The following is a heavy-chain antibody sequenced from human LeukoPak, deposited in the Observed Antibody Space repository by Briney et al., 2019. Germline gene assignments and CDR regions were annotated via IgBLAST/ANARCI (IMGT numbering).Heavy chain of an antibody. CDR1: GFTFTKHD. V-gene: IGHV3-20*04. Sequence: PGGSLRLSCGVSGFTFTKHDMSWFRQPPGKGLEWVSSIGRSGAHSHYATSVRGRFIISRDNSNDTLFLQMTGLDVADTAIYYCARGSLGPAYWGRGTVVAVSS. CDR2: IGRSGAHS. J-gene: IGHJ1*01. CDR3: ARGSLGPAY. D-gene: IGHD3-10*01.